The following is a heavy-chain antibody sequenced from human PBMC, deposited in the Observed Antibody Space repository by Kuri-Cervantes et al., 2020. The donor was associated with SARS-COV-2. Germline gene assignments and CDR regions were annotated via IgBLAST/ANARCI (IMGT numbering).Heavy chain of an antibody. CDR3: AKDGDSSGYYADAFDI. J-gene: IGHJ3*02. V-gene: IGHV3-30*18. D-gene: IGHD3-22*01. Sequence: LSLTCAASGFTFSSYGMHWVRQAPGKGLEWVAVISYDGSNRYYADSVKGRFTISRDNSKNTLYLQMNSLRAEDTAVYYCAKDGDSSGYYADAFDIWGQGTMVTVSS. CDR1: GFTFSSYG. CDR2: ISYDGSNR.